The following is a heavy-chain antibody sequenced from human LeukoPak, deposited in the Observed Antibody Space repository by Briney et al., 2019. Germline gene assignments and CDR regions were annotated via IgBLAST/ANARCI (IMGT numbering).Heavy chain of an antibody. V-gene: IGHV1-69*01. CDR1: GGTFSSYA. J-gene: IGHJ5*01. Sequence: SVKVSCKASGGTFSSYAISWVRQAPGQGLEWMGGIIPIFGTANYAQKFQGRVTITADESTSTAYMELSSLRSEDTAVYYCARNRDGYNYLWFGPWGQGTLVTVSS. D-gene: IGHD5-24*01. CDR2: IIPIFGTA. CDR3: ARNRDGYNYLWFGP.